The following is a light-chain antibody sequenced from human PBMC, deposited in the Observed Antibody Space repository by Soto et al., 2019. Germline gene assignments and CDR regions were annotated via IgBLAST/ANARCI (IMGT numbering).Light chain of an antibody. J-gene: IGKJ3*01. CDR1: QSVSTN. CDR3: KEYSKWPPFT. V-gene: IGKV3-15*01. Sequence: EIVVTQSPGILSVSPGDRATLSCRASQSVSTNLAWYQQKPGQAPTLLIYAASTRATGIPARFTSSGPETDFTLTISTLQSEDFAVYYCKEYSKWPPFTCGTGTRVAIK. CDR2: AAS.